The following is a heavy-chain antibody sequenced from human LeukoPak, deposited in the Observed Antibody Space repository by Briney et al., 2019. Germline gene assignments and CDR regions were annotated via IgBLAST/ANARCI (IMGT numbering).Heavy chain of an antibody. J-gene: IGHJ4*02. Sequence: PSETLSLTCTVSGDSISSYYWSWIRQPAGGGLEWIGRLLTSGTTNNNPYLESRVTMSVDTSKNQFSLRLSSGTAADTAIYYCARDSDYHASGHDYWGQGTLVTVSS. CDR1: GDSISSYY. CDR2: LLTSGTT. V-gene: IGHV4-4*07. CDR3: ARDSDYHASGHDY. D-gene: IGHD3-10*01.